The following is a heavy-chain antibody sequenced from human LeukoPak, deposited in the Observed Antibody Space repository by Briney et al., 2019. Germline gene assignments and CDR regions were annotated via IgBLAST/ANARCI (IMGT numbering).Heavy chain of an antibody. D-gene: IGHD5-12*01. V-gene: IGHV3-21*01. CDR3: ARDRGTGYSGYDLFY. CDR2: ISSSSSYI. CDR1: GFTFSSYW. J-gene: IGHJ4*02. Sequence: PGGSLRLSCAASGFTFSSYWMNWVRQAPGKGLEWVSSISSSSSYIYYADSVKGRFTISRDNAKNSLYLQMNSLRAEDTAVYYCARDRGTGYSGYDLFYWGQGTLVTVSS.